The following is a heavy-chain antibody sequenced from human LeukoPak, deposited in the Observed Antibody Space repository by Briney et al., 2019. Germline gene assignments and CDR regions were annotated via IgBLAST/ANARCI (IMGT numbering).Heavy chain of an antibody. CDR2: ISSRSTYV. Sequence: PGGSLRLSYAASGFTFSDCSINWVRQAPGKGLEWVSSISSRSTYVFYADSVKGRFAISRDNAKNSMYLQMNSLRVEDTAVYYCARANNSSWHNWGQGTLVTVSS. CDR3: ARANNSSWHN. J-gene: IGHJ4*02. CDR1: GFTFSDCS. D-gene: IGHD6-13*01. V-gene: IGHV3-21*06.